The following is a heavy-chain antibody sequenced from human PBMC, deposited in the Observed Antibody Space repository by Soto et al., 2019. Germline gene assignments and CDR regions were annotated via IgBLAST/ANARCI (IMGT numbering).Heavy chain of an antibody. D-gene: IGHD3-16*01. CDR1: GFTFSSYS. Sequence: EVQLVESGGGLVQPGGTLRLSCAASGFTFSSYSMNCVRQAPGKGLEWVSYVSSSSSTIYYSDSVKGRFTISRDNAKNSLYLQMNSLRAEDTAVYYCARDFQSWRRGYYYYYMYVCGKGTTVTVSS. J-gene: IGHJ6*03. CDR2: VSSSSSTI. CDR3: ARDFQSWRRGYYYYYMYV. V-gene: IGHV3-48*01.